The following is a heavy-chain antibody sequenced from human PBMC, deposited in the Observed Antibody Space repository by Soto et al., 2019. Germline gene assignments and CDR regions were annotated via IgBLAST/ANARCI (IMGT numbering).Heavy chain of an antibody. Sequence: EVQLVESGGGLVNPGGFVRLSCAASGLNFGDAWMTWVRQAPGKGPEWVGLIRSKTGGGTADYAAPVKGRFILSRDDSKNTVYLQMNSLKTEDTAVYYCTKDRPWTWGGVITSWGKGTAVTVSS. D-gene: IGHD3-16*02. CDR2: IRSKTGGGTA. CDR3: TKDRPWTWGGVITS. J-gene: IGHJ3*01. CDR1: GLNFGDAW. V-gene: IGHV3-15*01.